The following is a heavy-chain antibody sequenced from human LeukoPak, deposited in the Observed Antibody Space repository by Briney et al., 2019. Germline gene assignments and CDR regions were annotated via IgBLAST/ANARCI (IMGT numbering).Heavy chain of an antibody. V-gene: IGHV3-30-3*01. Sequence: GRSLRLSCAASGFTFSSYAVHGVRQAPGKGLEGVAVISYDGSNKYYADSVKGRFTISRDNSKNTLYLQMNSLRAEDTAVYYCARAEFYDILTGYVDYWGQGTLVTVSS. CDR3: ARAEFYDILTGYVDY. CDR1: GFTFSSYA. D-gene: IGHD3-9*01. J-gene: IGHJ4*02. CDR2: ISYDGSNK.